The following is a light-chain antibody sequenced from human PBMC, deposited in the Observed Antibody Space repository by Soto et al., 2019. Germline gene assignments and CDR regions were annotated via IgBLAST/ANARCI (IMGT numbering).Light chain of an antibody. Sequence: EILMTQSPVTLSVSPGDSATLSCRASQSVAYNLAWYQQKPGHAPRLLIYGASTRATDIPARFSGSGFGTEFTLTINSLQSEDFAVYYCQQYNDWPPYTFGQGTKLHIK. CDR2: GAS. CDR1: QSVAYN. J-gene: IGKJ2*01. CDR3: QQYNDWPPYT. V-gene: IGKV3-15*01.